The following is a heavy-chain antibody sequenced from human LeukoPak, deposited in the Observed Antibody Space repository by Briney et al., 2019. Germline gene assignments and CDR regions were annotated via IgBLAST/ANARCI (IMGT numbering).Heavy chain of an antibody. CDR2: MYYSGST. D-gene: IGHD3-3*01. Sequence: PSETLSLTCTVSGGSISSYYWSWIRQPPGKGLEWIGYMYYSGSTNYNPSLKSRVTISVDTSKNQFSLKLSSVTAADTAVYYCARGDDFWSGPSYYYYYMDVWGKGTTVTVSS. CDR3: ARGDDFWSGPSYYYYYMDV. J-gene: IGHJ6*03. CDR1: GGSISSYY. V-gene: IGHV4-59*01.